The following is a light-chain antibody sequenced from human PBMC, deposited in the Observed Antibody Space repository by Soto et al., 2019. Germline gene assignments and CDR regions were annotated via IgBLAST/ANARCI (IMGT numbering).Light chain of an antibody. CDR2: KAS. Sequence: EIVMTQSPATLSVSPGGRATLSCKASESVDSNVAWYQQKFGQPTRLIIYKASNRATGIPARFSGGRSGTEFTLTISGLQSEEVAVYYCQHYILRPYTFGQGTKVEI. V-gene: IGKV3D-15*01. CDR3: QHYILRPYT. J-gene: IGKJ2*01. CDR1: ESVDSN.